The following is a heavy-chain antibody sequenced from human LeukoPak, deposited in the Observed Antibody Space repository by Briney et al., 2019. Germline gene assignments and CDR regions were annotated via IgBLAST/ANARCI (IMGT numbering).Heavy chain of an antibody. Sequence: GGSLRLSCAASGFTVSSNYMSWVRQAPGKGLEWVSSISSSSSYIYYADSVKGRFTISRDNAKNSLYLQMNSLRAEDTAVYYCARESVLRYFDQWGQGTLVTVSS. CDR2: ISSSSSYI. J-gene: IGHJ4*02. CDR3: ARESVLRYFDQ. V-gene: IGHV3-21*01. D-gene: IGHD3-9*01. CDR1: GFTVSSNY.